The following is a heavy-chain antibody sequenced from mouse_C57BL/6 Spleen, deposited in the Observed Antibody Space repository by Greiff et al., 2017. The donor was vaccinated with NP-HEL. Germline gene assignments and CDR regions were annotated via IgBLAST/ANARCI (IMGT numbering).Heavy chain of an antibody. V-gene: IGHV1-26*01. Sequence: EVQLQQSGPELVKPGASVKISCKASGYTFTDYYMNWVKQSHGKSLEWIGDINPNNGGTSYNQKFKGKATLTVDKSSSTAYMELRSLTSEDSAVYYCARLGKNLYAYGWFAYWGQGTLVTVSA. D-gene: IGHD2-2*01. CDR3: ARLGKNLYAYGWFAY. J-gene: IGHJ3*01. CDR2: INPNNGGT. CDR1: GYTFTDYY.